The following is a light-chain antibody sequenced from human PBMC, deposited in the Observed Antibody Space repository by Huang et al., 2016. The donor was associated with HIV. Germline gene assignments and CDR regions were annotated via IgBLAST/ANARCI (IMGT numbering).Light chain of an antibody. CDR1: QDISNY. Sequence: DIQMTQSPSSLSASVGDRVTITCQASQDISNYLHWYQQKPGKDPKLLIYDASNLEVGVTSRFSGSGSGTDFTFTISSLQPEDIATYYCQQFPAFGPGTKVDIK. CDR3: QQFPA. V-gene: IGKV1-33*01. CDR2: DAS. J-gene: IGKJ3*01.